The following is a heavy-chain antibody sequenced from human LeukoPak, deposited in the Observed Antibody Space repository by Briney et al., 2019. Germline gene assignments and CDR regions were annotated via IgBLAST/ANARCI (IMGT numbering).Heavy chain of an antibody. D-gene: IGHD3-10*01. CDR3: AKDLSYYGSVSEIDY. V-gene: IGHV3-30-3*01. CDR2: ISYDGNNK. Sequence: QPGGSLRLSCAASGFTFSNYSLHWVRQAPGKGLEWVAVISYDGNNKYYADSVKGRFTISRDNSKNTLYLQMNSLRAEDTAVYYCAKDLSYYGSVSEIDYWGQGTLVTVSS. J-gene: IGHJ4*02. CDR1: GFTFSNYS.